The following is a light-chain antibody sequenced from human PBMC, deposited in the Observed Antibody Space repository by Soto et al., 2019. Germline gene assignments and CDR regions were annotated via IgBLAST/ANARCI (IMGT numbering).Light chain of an antibody. Sequence: EIVLTQSPGTLSLSPGERATLSCRASQSLSNNYLAWYQQIPGQAPRLLIYGASVRATGIPDRFSGSGSGTDFTITISRLEPEDFAVYFCQQYGSSPVTFGGGTKVEIK. CDR2: GAS. CDR1: QSLSNNY. V-gene: IGKV3-20*01. CDR3: QQYGSSPVT. J-gene: IGKJ4*01.